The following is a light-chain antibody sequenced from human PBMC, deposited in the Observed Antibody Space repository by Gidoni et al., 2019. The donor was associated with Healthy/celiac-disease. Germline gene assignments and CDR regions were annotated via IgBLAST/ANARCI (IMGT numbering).Light chain of an antibody. J-gene: IGLJ3*02. CDR3: QSYDSSLSGWV. Sequence: QSVLTRPPSVSAAPGQTVTISCTGSSSNIGAGYDVHWYQQLPGTAPKLLIYGNSNRPSGVPDRFSGSKSGTSASLAITGLQAEDEADYYCQSYDSSLSGWVFGGGTKLTVL. CDR1: SSNIGAGYD. CDR2: GNS. V-gene: IGLV1-40*01.